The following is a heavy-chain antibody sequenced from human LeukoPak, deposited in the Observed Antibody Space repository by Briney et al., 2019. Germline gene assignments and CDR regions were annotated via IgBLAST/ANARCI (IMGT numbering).Heavy chain of an antibody. D-gene: IGHD3-3*01. CDR3: AKTGYYDFWSGYYDY. J-gene: IGHJ4*02. CDR2: ISYDGSNK. V-gene: IGHV3-30*18. CDR1: GFTFSSYG. Sequence: GGSLRLSCAASGFTFSSYGMHWVRQAPGKGLEWVAVISYDGSNKYYADSVKGRFTISRDNFKNTLYLRMNSLRAEDTAVYYCAKTGYYDFWSGYYDYWGQGTLVTVSS.